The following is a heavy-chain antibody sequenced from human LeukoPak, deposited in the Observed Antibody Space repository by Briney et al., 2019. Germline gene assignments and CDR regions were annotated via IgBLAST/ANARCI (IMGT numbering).Heavy chain of an antibody. V-gene: IGHV3-48*01. D-gene: IGHD6-19*01. CDR2: ISSSSSTI. CDR3: ARDRGGWPDY. CDR1: RFTFSIFA. Sequence: GGSLRLSCAASRFTFSIFAMNWVRQAPGKELEWLSYISSSSSTIYYADSGKGRFTISRDNAKNSLYLQLNSLRPEDTGLYYCARDRGGWPDYWGQGTLVTVSS. J-gene: IGHJ4*02.